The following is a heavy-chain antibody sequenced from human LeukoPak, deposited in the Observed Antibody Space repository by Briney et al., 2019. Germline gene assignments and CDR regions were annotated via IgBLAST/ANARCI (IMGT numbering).Heavy chain of an antibody. J-gene: IGHJ4*02. V-gene: IGHV4-39*07. CDR2: IYYSGST. D-gene: IGHD3-22*01. CDR1: GGSISSSSYC. Sequence: SETLSLTCTVSGGSISSSSYCWGWIRQPPGKGLEWIGSIYYSGSTYYNPSLKSRVTISVDRSKNQFSLKLSSVTAADTAVYYCARGDYYDSSGYYSPVPVDYWGQGTLVTVSS. CDR3: ARGDYYDSSGYYSPVPVDY.